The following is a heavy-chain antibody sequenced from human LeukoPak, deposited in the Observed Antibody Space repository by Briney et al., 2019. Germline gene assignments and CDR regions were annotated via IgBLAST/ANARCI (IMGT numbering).Heavy chain of an antibody. Sequence: SETLSLICTVSGGSISSYYWSWIRQPPGKGLEWIGYIYYSGSTNYNPSLKSRVTISVDTSKNQFSLKLSSVTAADTAVYYCARAPSSNHFDYWGQGTLVTVSS. J-gene: IGHJ4*02. CDR2: IYYSGST. V-gene: IGHV4-59*01. D-gene: IGHD4-4*01. CDR3: ARAPSSNHFDY. CDR1: GGSISSYY.